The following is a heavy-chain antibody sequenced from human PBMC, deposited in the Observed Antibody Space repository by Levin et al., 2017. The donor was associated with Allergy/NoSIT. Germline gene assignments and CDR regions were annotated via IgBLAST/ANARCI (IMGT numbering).Heavy chain of an antibody. CDR2: ISGGSRHI. J-gene: IGHJ6*02. CDR1: GFTFGSYS. CDR3: ARGGRSVGYCSGGSCLARYYNYYGMDV. Sequence: GGSLRLSCAASGFTFGSYSMNWVRQAPGKGLEWVSSISGGSRHIYYADSMKGRFTISRDNAENSLYLQMNSLRAEDPAVYYCARGGRSVGYCSGGSCLARYYNYYGMDVWGQGTTVTVSS. V-gene: IGHV3-21*01. D-gene: IGHD2-15*01.